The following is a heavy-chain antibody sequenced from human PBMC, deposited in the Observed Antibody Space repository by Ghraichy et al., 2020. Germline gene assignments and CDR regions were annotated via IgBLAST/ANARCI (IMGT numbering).Heavy chain of an antibody. CDR2: IKQDGGEK. CDR1: GFTFSSYW. Sequence: GETLNISCAASGFTFSSYWMSWVRQAPGKGLEWVANIKQDGGEKYYVDSVKGRFTISRDNAKNSLYLQMNSLRAEDTAIYYCARNRGSYDHYYGMDVWGQGTTVTVSS. V-gene: IGHV3-7*01. J-gene: IGHJ6*02. CDR3: ARNRGSYDHYYGMDV. D-gene: IGHD1-26*01.